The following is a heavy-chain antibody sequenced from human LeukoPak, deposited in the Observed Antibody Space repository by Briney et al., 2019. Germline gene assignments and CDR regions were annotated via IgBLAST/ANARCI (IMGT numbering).Heavy chain of an antibody. CDR3: ARDSGTTGEVKFDP. J-gene: IGHJ5*02. CDR1: GGSFSGYY. D-gene: IGHD3-10*01. Sequence: SETLSLTCAVYGGSFSGYYWSWIRQPPGKGLEWIGRIYTSGSTNYNPSLKSRVTISVDTSKNQFSLKLRSVTAADTAVYYCARDSGTTGEVKFDPWGQGTLVAVSS. V-gene: IGHV4-4*08. CDR2: IYTSGST.